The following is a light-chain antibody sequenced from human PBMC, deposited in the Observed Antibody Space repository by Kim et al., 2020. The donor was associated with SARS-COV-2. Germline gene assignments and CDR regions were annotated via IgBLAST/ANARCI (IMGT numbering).Light chain of an antibody. V-gene: IGKV1-33*01. CDR2: DAS. CDR1: QDISNY. CDR3: QQYDNLPPSLT. J-gene: IGKJ4*01. Sequence: VGDRVTITCQARQDISNYLNWYQQKPGKAPKLLIYDASNLETGVPSRFSGSGSGTDFTFTISSLQPEDIATYYCQQYDNLPPSLTFGGGTKVDIK.